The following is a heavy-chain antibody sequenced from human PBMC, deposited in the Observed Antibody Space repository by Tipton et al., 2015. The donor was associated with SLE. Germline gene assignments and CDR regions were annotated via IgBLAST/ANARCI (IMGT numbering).Heavy chain of an antibody. CDR3: ARDQDFQH. Sequence: GLVKPSETLSLTCTVPGGSISTYYWSWIRQPPGKGLEWIGYIFYSGSTNYNPSLKSRVTISVDTSKNQFSLKLSSVTAADTAVYYCARDQDFQHWGQGTLVTVSS. CDR1: GGSISTYY. V-gene: IGHV4-59*01. J-gene: IGHJ1*01. CDR2: IFYSGST.